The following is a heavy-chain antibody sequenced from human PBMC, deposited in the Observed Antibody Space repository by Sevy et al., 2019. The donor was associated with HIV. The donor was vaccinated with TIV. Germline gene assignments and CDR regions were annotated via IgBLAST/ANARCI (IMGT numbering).Heavy chain of an antibody. V-gene: IGHV3-21*01. Sequence: GESLKISCAASGFTFSSYSMNWVRQAPGKGLEWVSSISSSSSYIYYADSVKGRFTISRDNAKNSLYLQMNSLRAEDTAVYYCARDYGAYCGGDCYSADAFDIWGQGTMVTVSS. CDR1: GFTFSSYS. J-gene: IGHJ3*02. CDR2: ISSSSSYI. CDR3: ARDYGAYCGGDCYSADAFDI. D-gene: IGHD2-21*02.